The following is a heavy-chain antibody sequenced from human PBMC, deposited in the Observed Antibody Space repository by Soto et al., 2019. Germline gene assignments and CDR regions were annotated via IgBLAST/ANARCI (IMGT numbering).Heavy chain of an antibody. CDR3: ARASYSSGWYGPVGFDP. Sequence: SETLSLTCAVYGGSFSDYYWSWIRQPPGKGLEWIGEINHSGSTNYNPSLKSRVTISVDTSKNQFSLKLSSVTAADTAVYYCARASYSSGWYGPVGFDPWGQGTLVTASS. CDR2: INHSGST. J-gene: IGHJ5*02. CDR1: GGSFSDYY. V-gene: IGHV4-34*01. D-gene: IGHD6-19*01.